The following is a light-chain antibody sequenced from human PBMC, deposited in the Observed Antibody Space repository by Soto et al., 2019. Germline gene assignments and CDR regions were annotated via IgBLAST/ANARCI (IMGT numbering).Light chain of an antibody. CDR1: GSNIGTHNY. CDR3: SSYTSSNTLV. CDR2: EVS. V-gene: IGLV2-14*01. Sequence: QSALTQPASVSGSPGQSITISCTGTGSNIGTHNYVSWYQQQHPGKAPKLMIHEVSNRPSGVSDRFSGSKSGNTASLTISGLQAEDEADYYCSSYTSSNTLVFGTGTKLNVL. J-gene: IGLJ1*01.